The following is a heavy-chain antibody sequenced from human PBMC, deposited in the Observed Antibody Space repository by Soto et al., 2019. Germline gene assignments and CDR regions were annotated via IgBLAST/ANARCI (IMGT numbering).Heavy chain of an antibody. CDR2: IYYSGST. Sequence: SETLSLTCPVSGGSISSSSYYWGWIRPPPGKGLEWIGSIYYSGSTYYNPSLKSRVTISVDTSKNQFSLKLSSVTAADTAVYYCASPRDNSSGYYFDYWGQGTLVTVSS. CDR1: GGSISSSSYY. CDR3: ASPRDNSSGYYFDY. J-gene: IGHJ4*02. D-gene: IGHD3-22*01. V-gene: IGHV4-39*01.